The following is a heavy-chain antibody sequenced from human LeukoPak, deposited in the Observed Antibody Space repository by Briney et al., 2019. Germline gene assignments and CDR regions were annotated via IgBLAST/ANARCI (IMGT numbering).Heavy chain of an antibody. CDR2: INIDGSTT. D-gene: IGHD1-7*01. CDR3: VRDGLGTTPFDY. CDR1: GFTFSSYY. Sequence: GGSLRLSCAASGFTFSSYYLHWVRHAPGKGLVWVSLINIDGSTTRYADSVKGRFTISRDNAKNTLSLQMNSLRAEDAAVYYCVRDGLGTTPFDYWGQGTRVTVSS. J-gene: IGHJ4*02. V-gene: IGHV3-74*01.